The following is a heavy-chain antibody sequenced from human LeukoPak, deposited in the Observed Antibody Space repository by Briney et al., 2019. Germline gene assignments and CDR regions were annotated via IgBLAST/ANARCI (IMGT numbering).Heavy chain of an antibody. Sequence: GGSLRLSCAASGFTFSTYAMTWVRQAPGKGLEWVSLISGTGGSTYYADSVKGRFTISRDNSKNTLYLQMNSLKTEDTAVYYCTRGKGDQGWYWGQGTLVTVSS. CDR1: GFTFSTYA. V-gene: IGHV3-23*01. D-gene: IGHD2-15*01. J-gene: IGHJ4*02. CDR2: ISGTGGST. CDR3: TRGKGDQGWY.